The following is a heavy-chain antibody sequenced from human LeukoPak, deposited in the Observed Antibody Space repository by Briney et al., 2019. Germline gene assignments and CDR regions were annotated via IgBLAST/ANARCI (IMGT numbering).Heavy chain of an antibody. J-gene: IGHJ4*02. D-gene: IGHD3-22*01. CDR3: AKGKRSGYYYVELDY. V-gene: IGHV3-9*01. CDR2: ISWNSGSI. Sequence: GRSLRLSCAVSGFTFDDYAMHWVRQAPGKGLEWVSGISWNSGSIGYADSVKGRFTISRDNAKNSLYLQMNSLRAEDTALYYCAKGKRSGYYYVELDYWGQGTPVTVSS. CDR1: GFTFDDYA.